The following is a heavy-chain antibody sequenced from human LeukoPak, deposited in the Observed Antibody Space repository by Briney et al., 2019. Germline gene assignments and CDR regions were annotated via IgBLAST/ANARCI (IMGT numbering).Heavy chain of an antibody. Sequence: SETLSLTCSVSDGSINSYYWNWIRRPPGKGLEWIGYIYYNGNTNYSPSLKSRVTMSVDTSKNLFSLKVSSVTAADTAVYYCASGRSNYYGMDVWGQGTTVTVSS. D-gene: IGHD1-26*01. J-gene: IGHJ6*02. CDR1: DGSINSYY. CDR2: IYYNGNT. CDR3: ASGRSNYYGMDV. V-gene: IGHV4-59*01.